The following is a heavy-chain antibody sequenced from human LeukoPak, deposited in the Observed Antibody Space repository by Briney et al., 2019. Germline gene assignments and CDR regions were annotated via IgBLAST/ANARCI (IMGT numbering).Heavy chain of an antibody. D-gene: IGHD2-15*01. V-gene: IGHV1-46*01. Sequence: ASVKVSCKASGYTLTGYYMHWVRQAPGQGLEWMGIINPSGGSTSYAQKFQGRVTMTRDMSTSTVYMELSSLRSEDTAVYYRARESQGDIVVVVAATGGTFDYWGQGTLVTVSS. CDR2: INPSGGST. CDR3: ARESQGDIVVVVAATGGTFDY. CDR1: GYTLTGYY. J-gene: IGHJ4*02.